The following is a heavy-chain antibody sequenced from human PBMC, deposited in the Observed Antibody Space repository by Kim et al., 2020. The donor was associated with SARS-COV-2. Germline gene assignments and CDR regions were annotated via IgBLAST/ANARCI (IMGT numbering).Heavy chain of an antibody. V-gene: IGHV3-48*03. Sequence: GGSLRLSCAASGFTFSSYEMNWVRQAPGKGLEWVSYISSSGSTIYYADSVKGRFTISRDNAKNSLYLQMNSLRAEDTAVYYCASSRGATYYDILTGYPLGDYYYGMDVWGQGTTVTVSS. D-gene: IGHD3-9*01. J-gene: IGHJ6*02. CDR3: ASSRGATYYDILTGYPLGDYYYGMDV. CDR2: ISSSGSTI. CDR1: GFTFSSYE.